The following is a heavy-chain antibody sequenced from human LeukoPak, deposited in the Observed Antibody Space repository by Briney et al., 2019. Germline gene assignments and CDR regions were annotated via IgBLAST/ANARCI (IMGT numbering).Heavy chain of an antibody. CDR2: INTNTGNP. V-gene: IGHV7-4-1*02. CDR3: AREPPVYYDSSGYGYSGGAFDI. D-gene: IGHD3-22*01. Sequence: ASVKVSCKASGYTFTSYAMNWVRQAPGQGLEWMGWINTNTGNPTYAQGFTGRFVFSLDTSVSTAYLQISSLKAEDTAVYYCAREPPVYYDSSGYGYSGGAFDIWGQGTMVTVSS. CDR1: GYTFTSYA. J-gene: IGHJ3*02.